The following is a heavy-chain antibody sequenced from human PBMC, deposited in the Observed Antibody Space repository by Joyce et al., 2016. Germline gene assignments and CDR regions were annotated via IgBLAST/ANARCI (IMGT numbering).Heavy chain of an antibody. CDR3: VRDAEVVADSNEAFDF. J-gene: IGHJ3*01. V-gene: IGHV3-30*19. CDR1: GFTFRNYG. CDR2: VSYNGDIQ. Sequence: QVQLVESGGGVVQPGRSLRLFCVAFGFTFRNYGMHWVRQARGKGLGWVAVVSYNGDIQYYADSVKGRFTISRDSSKSTLYLQMNSLRAEDTAIYFCVRDAEVVADSNEAFDFWGQGTMVAVSS. D-gene: IGHD2-15*01.